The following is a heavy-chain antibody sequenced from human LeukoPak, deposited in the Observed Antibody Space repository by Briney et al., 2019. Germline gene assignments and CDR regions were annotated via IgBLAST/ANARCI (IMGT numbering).Heavy chain of an antibody. D-gene: IGHD3-9*01. V-gene: IGHV4-59*01. J-gene: IGHJ3*02. Sequence: SETLFLTCTVSGGSISGDYWSWIRQSPGKGLESIGYMFYSRNSGSSNYNPSLKSRATISGDTSKNQFSLRLSSVTAADTAVYYCARGSPYYNILTGLIAFDIWGQGTMVTVSS. CDR2: MFYSRNSGSS. CDR3: ARGSPYYNILTGLIAFDI. CDR1: GGSISGDY.